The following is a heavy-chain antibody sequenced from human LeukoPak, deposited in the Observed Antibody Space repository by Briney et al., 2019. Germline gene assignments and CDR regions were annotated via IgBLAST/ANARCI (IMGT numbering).Heavy chain of an antibody. V-gene: IGHV3-11*01. CDR3: ARDLGYIDY. Sequence: GGSLRLSCAASGLTFRDYYMTWVRQAPGKGLEWLSYISGNGHTIYYAASVKGRFSISRDNAKKSVYLQMNSLRAEDTAVYYCARDLGYIDYWGQGTLVTVSS. CDR1: GLTFRDYY. J-gene: IGHJ4*02. CDR2: ISGNGHTI.